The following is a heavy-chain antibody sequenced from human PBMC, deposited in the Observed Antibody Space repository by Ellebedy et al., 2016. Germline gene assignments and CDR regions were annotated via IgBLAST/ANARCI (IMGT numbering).Heavy chain of an antibody. CDR3: AHLSYDFWSGYYTNFDY. CDR1: GFSLSTSGMC. D-gene: IGHD3-3*01. J-gene: IGHJ4*02. V-gene: IGHV2-70*11. CDR2: IDWDDDK. Sequence: SGPTLVKPTQTLTLTCTFSGFSLSTSGMCVSWIRQPPGKALEWLARIDWDDDKYYSTSLKTRLTISKDTSKNQVVLTMTNMDPVDTATYYCAHLSYDFWSGYYTNFDYWGQGTLVTVSS.